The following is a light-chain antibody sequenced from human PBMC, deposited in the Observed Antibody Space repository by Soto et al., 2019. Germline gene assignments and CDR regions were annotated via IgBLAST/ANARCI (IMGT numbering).Light chain of an antibody. J-gene: IGKJ5*01. V-gene: IGKV3-20*01. CDR2: GAS. CDR3: QQYGSSPSIT. CDR1: QNVSSTL. Sequence: TVLTQSPGTLFLSPGERATLSCRAIQNVSSTLLVWYQQHPGQAPRLLIYGASSRATGIPDRFSGSGSGTDFTLTISTLEPEDFAVYYCQQYGSSPSITFGQGTRLEIK.